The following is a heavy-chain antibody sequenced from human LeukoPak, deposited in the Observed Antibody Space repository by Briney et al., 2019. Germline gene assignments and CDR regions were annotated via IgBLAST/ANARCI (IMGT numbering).Heavy chain of an antibody. CDR3: AKPDY. V-gene: IGHV3-30*02. Sequence: GGSLRLSCAASGFTFSSYGMHWVRQAPGKGLEWVAFVGHDGSTKYYADSVKGRSTISRDNSKNTLYLQMDSLRAEDTAVYYCAKPDYWGQGTLVTVSS. J-gene: IGHJ4*02. CDR1: GFTFSSYG. CDR2: VGHDGSTK.